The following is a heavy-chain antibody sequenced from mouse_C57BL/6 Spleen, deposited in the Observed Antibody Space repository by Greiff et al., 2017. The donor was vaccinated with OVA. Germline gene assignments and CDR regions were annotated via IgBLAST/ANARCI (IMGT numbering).Heavy chain of an antibody. CDR1: GYTFTSYW. D-gene: IGHD3-2*02. V-gene: IGHV1-50*01. Sequence: QVQLQQPGAELVKPGASVKLSCKASGYTFTSYWMQWVKQRPGQGLEWIGEIDPSDSYTNYNQKFKGKATLTVDTSSSTAYMQLSSLTSEDSAVYYCASTAQAPYFDYWGQGTTLTVSS. CDR3: ASTAQAPYFDY. CDR2: IDPSDSYT. J-gene: IGHJ2*01.